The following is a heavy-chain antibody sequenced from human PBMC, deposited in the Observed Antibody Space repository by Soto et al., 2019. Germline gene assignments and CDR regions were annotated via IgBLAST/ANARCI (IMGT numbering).Heavy chain of an antibody. D-gene: IGHD3-22*01. J-gene: IGHJ4*02. CDR1: GYTFDNYE. Sequence: QVQLVQSWAEVKKPGASVKVSCTASGYTFDNYEINWVRQAPGQGLEWMGWINPNSGETAYAQRFQGRVTMTRTSSIATAYMELTNLRSEDTAVYFCARGPNSLILVVPRYDYWGQGTLVTVSS. CDR2: INPNSGET. CDR3: ARGPNSLILVVPRYDY. V-gene: IGHV1-8*01.